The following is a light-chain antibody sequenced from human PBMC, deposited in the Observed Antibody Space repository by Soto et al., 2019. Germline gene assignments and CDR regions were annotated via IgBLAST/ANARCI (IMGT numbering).Light chain of an antibody. V-gene: IGKV3-20*01. CDR2: GAS. CDR1: QSVSSSY. CDR3: QQYGSSPYT. J-gene: IGKJ2*01. Sequence: EIVLTQSPGSLSLSPGERATLSCRASQSVSSSYLAWYRQRPGQSPRLVIYGASNRATGIPDRFSGSGSGTEFTLTISRLEPEGFAVYYCQQYGSSPYTFGQGTKLEIK.